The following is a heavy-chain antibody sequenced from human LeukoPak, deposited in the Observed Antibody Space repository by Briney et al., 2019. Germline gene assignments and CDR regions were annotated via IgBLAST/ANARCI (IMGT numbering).Heavy chain of an antibody. D-gene: IGHD1/OR15-1a*01. CDR3: ARGGITGTAWFDP. V-gene: IGHV4-34*01. Sequence: PSETLPLTCAVYGGSFSGYYWSWIRQPPGKGLEWIGEINHSGSTNYNPSLKSRVTISVDTSKNQFSLKLSSVTAADTAVYYCARGGITGTAWFDPWGQGTLVTVSS. J-gene: IGHJ5*02. CDR1: GGSFSGYY. CDR2: INHSGST.